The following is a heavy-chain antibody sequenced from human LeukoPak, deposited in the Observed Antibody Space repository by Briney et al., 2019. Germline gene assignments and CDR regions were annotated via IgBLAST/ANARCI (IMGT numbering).Heavy chain of an antibody. Sequence: PSETLSLTCTVSGGSISSYYWSWIRQPPGKGLEWIGYIYYSGSTNYNPSLKSRVTISVDTSKNQFSLKLSSVTAADTAVYYCARVGYGDYVHWFDPWGQGTLVTVSS. CDR1: GGSISSYY. CDR3: ARVGYGDYVHWFDP. D-gene: IGHD4-17*01. J-gene: IGHJ5*02. V-gene: IGHV4-59*12. CDR2: IYYSGST.